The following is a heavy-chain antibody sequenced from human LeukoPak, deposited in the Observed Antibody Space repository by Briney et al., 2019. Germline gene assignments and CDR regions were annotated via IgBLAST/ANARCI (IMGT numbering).Heavy chain of an antibody. Sequence: ASVKVSCKASGYTFTSYAMNWVRQAPGQGLEWMGWINTNTGNPTYAQGFTGRFVFSLDTSVSTAYLQISSLKAEDTAVYYCASTIFGVVGNAFDIWGQGTMVTVSS. CDR2: INTNTGNP. D-gene: IGHD3-3*01. J-gene: IGHJ3*02. CDR3: ASTIFGVVGNAFDI. V-gene: IGHV7-4-1*02. CDR1: GYTFTSYA.